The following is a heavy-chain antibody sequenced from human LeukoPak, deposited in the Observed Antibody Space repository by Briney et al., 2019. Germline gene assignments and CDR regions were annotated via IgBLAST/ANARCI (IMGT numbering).Heavy chain of an antibody. Sequence: GGSLRLSCAASGFTFSSYGMSWVRKAPGKGLEWVSGISGSGGATYYADSVKGRFTVSRDDPHNTLYLQMNSVRAEDTAVYFCARGGVDHYGSGTYYLMYYFDHWGQGALVTVSS. J-gene: IGHJ4*02. CDR3: ARGGVDHYGSGTYYLMYYFDH. CDR1: GFTFSSYG. V-gene: IGHV3-23*01. CDR2: ISGSGGAT. D-gene: IGHD3-10*01.